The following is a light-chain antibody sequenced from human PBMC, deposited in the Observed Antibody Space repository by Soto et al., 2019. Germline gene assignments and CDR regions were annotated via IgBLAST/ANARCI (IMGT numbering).Light chain of an antibody. CDR2: AAS. J-gene: IGKJ5*01. CDR3: QQSYSTPPT. V-gene: IGKV1-39*01. CDR1: QSISSY. Sequence: DIQMTQSPSSLSASVGDRVTITCRASQSISSYLNWYQQKPGKAPKLLIYAASSLQSGVPSRFSGNGSGTDFTLTISSLQPEDFATYYCQQSYSTPPTLGQGTRLEIK.